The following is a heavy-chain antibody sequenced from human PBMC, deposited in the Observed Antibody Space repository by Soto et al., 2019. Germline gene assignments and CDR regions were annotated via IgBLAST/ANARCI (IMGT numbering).Heavy chain of an antibody. CDR2: VVGSGVST. V-gene: IGHV3-23*01. CDR1: GFTFSSFA. CDR3: ATSPRGAARPGVDS. Sequence: GGSLRLSCAASGFTFSSFAMTWVRHAPGKGLEWVSDVVGSGVSTYYADSAKGRFTISRDNSKNTLFLQMNRLRAEDTALYYCATSPRGAARPGVDSWGQGTLVTVSS. J-gene: IGHJ4*02. D-gene: IGHD6-6*01.